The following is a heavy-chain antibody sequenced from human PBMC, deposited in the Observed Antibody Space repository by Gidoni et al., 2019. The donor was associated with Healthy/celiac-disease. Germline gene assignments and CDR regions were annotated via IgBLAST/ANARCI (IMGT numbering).Heavy chain of an antibody. CDR1: GFTFSYYY. CDR2: ISSSGSTI. CDR3: ASSLRDGYNPQRVDY. D-gene: IGHD5-12*01. J-gene: IGHJ4*02. V-gene: IGHV3-11*01. Sequence: QVQLVDSGGGLVKPGGSLRLSCAASGFTFSYYYMSWIRQAPGKGLEWVSYISSSGSTIYYADSVKGRFTISRDNAKNSLYLQMNSLRAEDTAVYYCASSLRDGYNPQRVDYWGQGTLVTVSS.